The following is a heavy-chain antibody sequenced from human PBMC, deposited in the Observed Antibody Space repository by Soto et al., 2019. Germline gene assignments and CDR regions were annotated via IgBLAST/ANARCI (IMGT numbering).Heavy chain of an antibody. CDR1: GGSISSYY. J-gene: IGHJ2*01. V-gene: IGHV4-59*01. CDR3: ARGRGGYFDL. Sequence: QVQLQESGPGLVKPSETLSLTCTVSGGSISSYYWSWIRQPPGKGLEWIGYIYYSGSTNYNPSLTSRVTISVDTSKNQFSPKLSSVTAADTAVYYCARGRGGYFDLWGRGTLVTVSS. CDR2: IYYSGST.